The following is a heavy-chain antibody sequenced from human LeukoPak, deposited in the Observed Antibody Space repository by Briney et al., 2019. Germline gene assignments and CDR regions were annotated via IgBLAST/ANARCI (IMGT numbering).Heavy chain of an antibody. CDR1: GFTFSSYN. V-gene: IGHV3-21*01. CDR2: TSVRTNNR. D-gene: IGHD4-11*01. J-gene: IGHJ3*02. CDR3: AREPTTTHDALDI. Sequence: GSLRLSCATSGFTFSSYNMNWVRQAPGKGLEWVSATSVRTNNRYHADSVKGRFTISRDNAKNSLYLQMNSLRAEDTAVYYCAREPTTTHDALDIWGSGTMVTVSS.